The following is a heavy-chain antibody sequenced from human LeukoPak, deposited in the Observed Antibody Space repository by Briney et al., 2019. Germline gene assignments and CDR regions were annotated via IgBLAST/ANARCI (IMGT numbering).Heavy chain of an antibody. CDR1: GYSFTSYW. CDR3: ASHTEPHDYGDYGGYKNHYYGMDV. D-gene: IGHD4-17*01. CDR2: IYPGDSDT. Sequence: GESLKISCKGSGYSFTSYWIGWVRQMPGKGLEWMGIIYPGDSDTRYSPSFQGQVTISADKSISTAYLQWSSLKASDTATYYCASHTEPHDYGDYGGYKNHYYGMDVWGQGTTVTVSS. V-gene: IGHV5-51*01. J-gene: IGHJ6*02.